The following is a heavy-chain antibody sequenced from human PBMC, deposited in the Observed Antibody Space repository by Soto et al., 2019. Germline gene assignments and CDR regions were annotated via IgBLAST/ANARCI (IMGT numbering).Heavy chain of an antibody. Sequence: PGGSLRLSCAASGFTFSKAWMSWVRQAPGKGLEWVGRIKSRNDGGTTDYAAPVQGRFTISRDDSKNTLYLQMDSLNTEDTAVYYCTTGGVTRSCYYSSYYYYYGMGVWGQGTTVTVSS. V-gene: IGHV3-15*01. CDR1: GFTFSKAW. CDR2: IKSRNDGGTT. D-gene: IGHD3-3*01. J-gene: IGHJ6*02. CDR3: TTGGVTRSCYYSSYYYYYGMGV.